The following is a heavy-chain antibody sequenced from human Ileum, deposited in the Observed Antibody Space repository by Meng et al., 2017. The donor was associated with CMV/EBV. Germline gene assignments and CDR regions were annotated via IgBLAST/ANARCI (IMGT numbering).Heavy chain of an antibody. V-gene: IGHV3-74*03. J-gene: IGHJ4*02. CDR3: TRDYWGIPDY. CDR2: ILSDGTRI. D-gene: IGHD7-27*01. CDR1: GLTSSDYW. Sequence: EGRGGGAGGGLIQPGGSLRLSCAVAGLTSSDYWVDWVRQGPGKGPVWVSRILSDGTRITYADSVKGRFTISGDNAKNTLYLQMTNLRVDDTAVYYCTRDYWGIPDYWGQGTLVTVSS.